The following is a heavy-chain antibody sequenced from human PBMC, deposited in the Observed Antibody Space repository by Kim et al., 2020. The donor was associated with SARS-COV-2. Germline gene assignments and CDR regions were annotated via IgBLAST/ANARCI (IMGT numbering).Heavy chain of an antibody. CDR3: AREIVTVTTLGYFDL. CDR2: LIPSLGTT. Sequence: SVKVSCKASGGNFSDFALRWVRQAPGQGPEWLGGLIPSLGTTNVPQKFQGRVTVTADESTSTAYMELSRLTSDDTAVYYCAREIVTVTTLGYFDLWGRGTLVTVSS. CDR1: GGNFSDFA. D-gene: IGHD2-15*01. V-gene: IGHV1-69*13. J-gene: IGHJ2*01.